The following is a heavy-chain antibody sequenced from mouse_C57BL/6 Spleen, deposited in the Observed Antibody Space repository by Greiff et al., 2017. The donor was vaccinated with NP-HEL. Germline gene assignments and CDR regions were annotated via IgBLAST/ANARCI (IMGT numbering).Heavy chain of an antibody. J-gene: IGHJ4*01. V-gene: IGHV1-26*01. CDR1: GYTFTDYY. D-gene: IGHD1-1*01. Sequence: EVQLQQSGPELVKPGASVKISCKASGYTFTDYYMNWVKQSHGKSLEWIGDINPNNGGTSYNQKFKGKATLTVDKSSSTAYMELRSLTSEDSAVYYCARTYGGFYAMDYWGQGTSVTVSS. CDR2: INPNNGGT. CDR3: ARTYGGFYAMDY.